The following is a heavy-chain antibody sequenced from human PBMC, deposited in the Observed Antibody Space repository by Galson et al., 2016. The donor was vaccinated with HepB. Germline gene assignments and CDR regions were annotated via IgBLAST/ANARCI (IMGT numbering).Heavy chain of an antibody. CDR3: AEDYSTVDAHRGAPFDF. CDR1: GFTFNVYA. Sequence: SLRLSCAASGFTFNVYAMSWVRQPPGKGLEWVSTVSSDGSRTYYAASVKGRFTVSRDNSKNTLFLQMNRLTAGDTAVYYCAEDYSTVDAHRGAPFDFWGQGTLVTVSS. J-gene: IGHJ4*02. V-gene: IGHV3-23*01. CDR2: VSSDGSRT. D-gene: IGHD2-15*01.